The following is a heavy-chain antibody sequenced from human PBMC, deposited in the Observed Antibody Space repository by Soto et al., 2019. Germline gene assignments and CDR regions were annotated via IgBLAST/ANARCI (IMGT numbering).Heavy chain of an antibody. D-gene: IGHD2-15*01. Sequence: QVQLVESGGGVVQPGRSLRLSCAASGFTFSTYAMYWVRQAPGKGLEWVAVISYAGSNKYYADSVKVRFTISRDNSKNTVYVQMNILRAAETAVYYFASDRRGYIVVVAAATHRRWGGFDIWGQGTMVAFSS. CDR3: ASDRRGYIVVVAAATHRRWGGFDI. V-gene: IGHV3-30-3*01. J-gene: IGHJ3*02. CDR2: ISYAGSNK. CDR1: GFTFSTYA.